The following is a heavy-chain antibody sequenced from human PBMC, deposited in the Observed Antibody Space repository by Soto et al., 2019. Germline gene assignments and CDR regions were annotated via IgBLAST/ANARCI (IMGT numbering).Heavy chain of an antibody. CDR2: INPSGGST. J-gene: IGHJ5*02. CDR1: GYTFDAYD. V-gene: IGHV1-46*02. CDR3: ARDHGRFLEWLLPINWFDP. Sequence: ASVKVSCKASGYTFDAYDINWVRQAPGQGLEWMGIINPSGGSTSYAQKFQGRVTMTRDTSTSTVYMELSSLRSEDTAVYYCARDHGRFLEWLLPINWFDPWGQGTLVTVSS. D-gene: IGHD3-3*01.